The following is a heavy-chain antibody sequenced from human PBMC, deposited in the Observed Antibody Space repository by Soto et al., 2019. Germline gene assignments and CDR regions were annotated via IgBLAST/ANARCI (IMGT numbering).Heavy chain of an antibody. D-gene: IGHD3-10*01. J-gene: IGHJ5*02. V-gene: IGHV1-2*02. CDR2: INPYSGGA. CDR3: ARVIRGAYYNSPLDT. CDR1: GYTFTGYF. Sequence: ASVKVSCKASGYTFTGYFMHWVRQAPGQGLEWMGWINPYSGGADYAQSFQGRVTMTRDTPISTVYMELSRLRFDDTAVYYCARVIRGAYYNSPLDTWGQGTVVTVSS.